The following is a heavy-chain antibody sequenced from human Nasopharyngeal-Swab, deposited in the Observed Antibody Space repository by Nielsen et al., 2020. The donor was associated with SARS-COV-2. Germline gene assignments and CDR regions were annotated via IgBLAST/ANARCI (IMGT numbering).Heavy chain of an antibody. CDR1: GGSISSYY. CDR2: IYYSGST. V-gene: IGHV4-59*01. D-gene: IGHD3-22*01. Sequence: SETLSLTCTVSGGSISSYYWSWSRQPPGQGLEWIGYIYYSGSTNYNPSLTSRVTISVDTSKNQFSLKLSSVTAADPAVYYCATYYYDSSGYWEGFDPWGQGTLVTVSS. CDR3: ATYYYDSSGYWEGFDP. J-gene: IGHJ5*02.